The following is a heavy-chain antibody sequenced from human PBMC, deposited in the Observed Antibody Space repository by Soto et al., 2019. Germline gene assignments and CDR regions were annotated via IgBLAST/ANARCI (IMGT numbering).Heavy chain of an antibody. Sequence: QVQLVQSGTEVQEPGASVKLSCKASGYTFTTHAVHWVRQAPGQRLEWMGWINGGSGNTKYSQNFQGRVTITTDTSASTAYMDLSTLKSEDTAVYYCAKGGRDWNSLDCWGQGTLVTVSS. CDR2: INGGSGNT. CDR3: AKGGRDWNSLDC. J-gene: IGHJ4*02. CDR1: GYTFTTHA. V-gene: IGHV1-3*01. D-gene: IGHD1-7*01.